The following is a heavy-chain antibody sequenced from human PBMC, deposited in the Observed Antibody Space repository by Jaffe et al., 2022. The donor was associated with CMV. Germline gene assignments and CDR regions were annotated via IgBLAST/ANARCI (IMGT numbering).Heavy chain of an antibody. CDR2: IDWDDDK. CDR3: ARSYYDFWSGYSGHSWFDP. V-gene: IGHV2-70*01. CDR1: GFSLSTSGMC. J-gene: IGHJ5*02. D-gene: IGHD3-3*01. Sequence: QVTLRESGPALVKPTQTLTLTCTFSGFSLSTSGMCVSWIRQPPGKALEWLALIDWDDDKYYSTSLKTRLTISKDTSKNQVVLTMTNMDPVDTATYYCARSYYDFWSGYSGHSWFDPWGQGTLVTVSS.